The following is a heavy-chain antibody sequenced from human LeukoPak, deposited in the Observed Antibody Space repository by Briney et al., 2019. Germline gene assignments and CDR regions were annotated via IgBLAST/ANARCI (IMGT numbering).Heavy chain of an antibody. CDR2: ISGSGGST. CDR1: GFTFSSYG. D-gene: IGHD3-9*01. CDR3: AKDPGILTGYPYYFGY. Sequence: GGSLRLSCAASGFTFSSYGMSWVRQAPGKGLEWVSAISGSGGSTYYADSVKGRFTISRDNSKNTLYLQMNSLRAEDTAVYYCAKDPGILTGYPYYFGYWGQGTLVTVSS. V-gene: IGHV3-23*01. J-gene: IGHJ4*02.